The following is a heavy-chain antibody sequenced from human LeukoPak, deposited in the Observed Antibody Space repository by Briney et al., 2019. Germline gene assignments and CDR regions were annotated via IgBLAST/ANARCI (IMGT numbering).Heavy chain of an antibody. CDR2: ISSRGDTI. D-gene: IGHD6-19*01. Sequence: GGSLRLSCTGSEFTFSSYEMNWVRQAPEKGLEWISYISSRGDTIYYADSVRGRFTLYRDNAKNSLYLQMNSQRVEDTAVYYCARGYASAWCDHWGQGALVTVSS. CDR1: EFTFSSYE. V-gene: IGHV3-48*03. CDR3: ARGYASAWCDH. J-gene: IGHJ5*02.